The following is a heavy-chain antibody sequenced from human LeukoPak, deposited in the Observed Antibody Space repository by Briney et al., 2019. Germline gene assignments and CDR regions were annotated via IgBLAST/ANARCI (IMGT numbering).Heavy chain of an antibody. CDR2: ISSSSSYI. CDR3: ARSPSTDYYDSSDFFDY. CDR1: GFTFSSYS. D-gene: IGHD3-22*01. J-gene: IGHJ4*02. V-gene: IGHV3-21*01. Sequence: GGSLRLSCAASGFTFSSYSMNWVRQAPGKGLEWVSSISSSSSYIYYADSVKGRFTISRDNAKNSLYLQMNSLRAEDTAVYYCARSPSTDYYDSSDFFDYWGQGTLVTVSS.